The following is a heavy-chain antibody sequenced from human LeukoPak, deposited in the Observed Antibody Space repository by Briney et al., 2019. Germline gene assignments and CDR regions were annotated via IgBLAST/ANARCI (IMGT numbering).Heavy chain of an antibody. J-gene: IGHJ4*02. CDR3: AREGAGAFDY. CDR1: GITFSSYP. CDR2: ISYDGSNK. D-gene: IGHD1-26*01. Sequence: GGSLRLSCAASGITFSSYPMHWVRQAPGKGLEWVAVISYDGSNKYYPDSVNGRFTISRDNSKNTLYLQMNSLRAEDMAVYYCAREGAGAFDYWGQGTLVTVSS. V-gene: IGHV3-30-3*01.